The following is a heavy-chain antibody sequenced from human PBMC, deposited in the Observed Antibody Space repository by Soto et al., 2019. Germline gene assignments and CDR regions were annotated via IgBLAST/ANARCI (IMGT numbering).Heavy chain of an antibody. CDR3: AKDRGPEWWVGMDV. Sequence: PGGSLRLSCAASGLTFDKAWMSWVRQAPGKGLEWVGRIKSKGDGGTVDHAAPVKGRFTISRDDSKNTLYLQMNNLKTEDIAVYYCAKDRGPEWWVGMDVWGQGTTVTFYS. CDR2: IKSKGDGGTV. CDR1: GLTFDKAW. V-gene: IGHV3-15*01. D-gene: IGHD2-15*01. J-gene: IGHJ6*02.